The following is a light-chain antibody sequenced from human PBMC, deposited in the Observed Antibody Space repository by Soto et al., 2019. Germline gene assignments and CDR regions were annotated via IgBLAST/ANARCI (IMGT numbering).Light chain of an antibody. J-gene: IGLJ2*01. V-gene: IGLV2-23*01. Sequence: QSVLTQPASVSGSPGQSITISCTGTSSDVGFYNLVSWYHQYPGKAPKLILYAGTKRPSGLSTRFSGSMSGSTASLTISGLQAEDEGNYYCCSYATSDPLLFGGGTQLTVL. CDR2: AGT. CDR3: CSYATSDPLL. CDR1: SSDVGFYNL.